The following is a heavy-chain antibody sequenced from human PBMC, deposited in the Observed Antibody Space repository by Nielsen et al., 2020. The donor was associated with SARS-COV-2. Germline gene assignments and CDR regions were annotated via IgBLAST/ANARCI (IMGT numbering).Heavy chain of an antibody. CDR1: GFPLSSYE. V-gene: IGHV3-48*03. CDR3: AREFGAGAFGF. CDR2: ISGGGITI. J-gene: IGHJ4*02. D-gene: IGHD3-16*01. Sequence: GGSLRLSCAASGFPLSSYELTWVRQAPGKGLEWVASISGGGITIFYADSVKGRFTISRDNAKNSLFLQMNSLRAEDTATYYCAREFGAGAFGFWGQGTLVTVSS.